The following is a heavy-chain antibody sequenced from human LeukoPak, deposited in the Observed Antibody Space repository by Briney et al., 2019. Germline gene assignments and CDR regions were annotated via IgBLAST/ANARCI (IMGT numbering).Heavy chain of an antibody. CDR1: GFTFSSYW. CDR2: IKQDGSEK. Sequence: GGSLRLSCAASGFTFSSYWISWVRQAPGKGLEWVANIKQDGSEKYYVDSVKGRFTISRDNAKNSLYLQMNSLRAEDTAVYYCARAMRGYSYGYVEYYYYGMDVWGQGTTVTVSS. V-gene: IGHV3-7*01. D-gene: IGHD5-18*01. CDR3: ARAMRGYSYGYVEYYYYGMDV. J-gene: IGHJ6*02.